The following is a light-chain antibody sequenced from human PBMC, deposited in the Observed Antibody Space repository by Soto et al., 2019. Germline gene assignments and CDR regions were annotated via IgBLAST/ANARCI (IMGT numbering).Light chain of an antibody. Sequence: ITQSPLSLSVTSTKMVFASSKSMQSVLQSDGNTYLYWFLQKPGQPPQLLIYAASNRFSGVPDRFSGSGSGTEFTLKIGRVEAEDVGVYYCMQGIELPRTFGKGTKVDIK. V-gene: IGKV2D-29*01. CDR1: QSVLQSDGNTY. J-gene: IGKJ1*01. CDR3: MQGIELPRT. CDR2: AAS.